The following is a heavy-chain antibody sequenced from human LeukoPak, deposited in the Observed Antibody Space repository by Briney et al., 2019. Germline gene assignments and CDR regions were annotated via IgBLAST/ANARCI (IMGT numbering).Heavy chain of an antibody. J-gene: IGHJ4*02. CDR2: INPSGATT. CDR3: SRDLGGSYNDY. D-gene: IGHD1-26*01. Sequence: ASVKVSCKASGYTFSTYYMHWVRQAPGQGLEWVGVINPSGATTTYAQKFQGRVTMTRDTSTSTVYIELSSLRIEDTAMYYCSRDLGGSYNDYWGQGTMVTVSS. CDR1: GYTFSTYY. V-gene: IGHV1-46*01.